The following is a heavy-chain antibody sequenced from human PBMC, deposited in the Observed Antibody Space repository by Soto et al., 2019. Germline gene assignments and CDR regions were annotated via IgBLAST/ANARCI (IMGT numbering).Heavy chain of an antibody. V-gene: IGHV4-31*03. J-gene: IGHJ5*02. CDR1: GGSISSGGYY. CDR2: IYFSGST. Sequence: QVQLQESGPGLVKPSQTLSLTCTVSGGSISSGGYYWSWIRQHPGKGLEWIGYIYFSGSTYYNPSLKSRVTISVDTSKNQFSLKLSSVTAADTAVYYCARDGGCSSTSCTKGWFDPWGQGTLVTVSS. CDR3: ARDGGCSSTSCTKGWFDP. D-gene: IGHD2-2*01.